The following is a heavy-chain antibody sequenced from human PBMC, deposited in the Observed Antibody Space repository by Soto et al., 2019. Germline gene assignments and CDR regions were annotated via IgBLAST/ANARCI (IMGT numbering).Heavy chain of an antibody. CDR3: ARTIRGTANTPAFDV. CDR2: ISSNGTYI. J-gene: IGHJ3*01. CDR1: GLFFNYYS. V-gene: IGHV3-21*01. Sequence: EAQLLESGGGLVKPGGSLRLSCAASGLFFNYYSMNWVRQTPGKGLEWVSSISSNGTYIYYADAVKGRFTISRDNSKNSLYLEMNSLRDEDTALYYCARTIRGTANTPAFDVWGPGTLVTVSS. D-gene: IGHD5-18*01.